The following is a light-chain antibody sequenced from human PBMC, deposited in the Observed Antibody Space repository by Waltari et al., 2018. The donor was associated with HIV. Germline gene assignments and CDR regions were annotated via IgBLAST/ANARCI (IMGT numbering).Light chain of an antibody. CDR1: QSVSSSY. J-gene: IGKJ3*01. CDR2: GAS. CDR3: QHYGSSPFT. Sequence: EIVLTQSPGTLSLSPGERATLSCRPSQSVSSSYLAWYQQKPGQAPRLLIYGASSRATGIPDRFSGSGSGTDFTLTISRLEPEDCAVYYCQHYGSSPFTFGPGTKVEIK. V-gene: IGKV3-20*01.